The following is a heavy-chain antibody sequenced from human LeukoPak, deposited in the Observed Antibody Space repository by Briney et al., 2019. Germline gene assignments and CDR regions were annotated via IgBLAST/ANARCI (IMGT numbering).Heavy chain of an antibody. Sequence: GGSLGLSCAASGFSFSTYSMNWVRQAPGKGLEWVSVISGSGDNTYYADSVKGRLTISRDNSKNTLCLQMNSLRGEDTAVYYCAKHKENYGDSCLDDYWGQGTLVTVSS. V-gene: IGHV3-23*01. CDR1: GFSFSTYS. CDR2: ISGSGDNT. J-gene: IGHJ4*02. CDR3: AKHKENYGDSCLDDY. D-gene: IGHD4-17*01.